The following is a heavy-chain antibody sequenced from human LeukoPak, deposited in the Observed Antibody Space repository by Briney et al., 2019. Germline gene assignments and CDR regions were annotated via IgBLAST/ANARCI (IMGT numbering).Heavy chain of an antibody. D-gene: IGHD3-22*01. Sequence: ASVKVSCKASGYTFTGYYMHWVRQAPGQGLEWMGRINPNSGGTNYAQKFQGRVTMTRDTSISTAYMELSRLRSDDTAVYYCARDCGDYYDSSGYDPDYWGQGTLVTVSS. CDR2: INPNSGGT. J-gene: IGHJ4*02. V-gene: IGHV1-2*06. CDR1: GYTFTGYY. CDR3: ARDCGDYYDSSGYDPDY.